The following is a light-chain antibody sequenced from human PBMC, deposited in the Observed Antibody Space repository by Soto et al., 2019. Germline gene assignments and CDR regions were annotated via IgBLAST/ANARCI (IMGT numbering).Light chain of an antibody. Sequence: EIVMTQSPATLSVSPGERATLSCRASQSVSSNLAWYQQKPGQAPTLLIYGASARATGIPARFSGSGSETEFTLTISSLQSEDFAVYYCQHYNNWPFTFGQGTKLEI. CDR2: GAS. CDR3: QHYNNWPFT. CDR1: QSVSSN. J-gene: IGKJ2*01. V-gene: IGKV3-15*01.